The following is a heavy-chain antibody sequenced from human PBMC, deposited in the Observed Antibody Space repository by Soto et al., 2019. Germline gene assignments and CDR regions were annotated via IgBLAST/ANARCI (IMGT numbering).Heavy chain of an antibody. CDR2: VSYDGSIK. V-gene: IGHV3-30*18. CDR3: AKDGSHLAVAGTSPTSYFYGLAV. Sequence: QVQLVESGGGVVQPGRSLRLSCAASGFTFSVYGMHWVRQAPGKGLEWVALVSYDGSIKYYADSVKGRFTISRDNSKNTLYLQRNSLRVEDTAVYYCAKDGSHLAVAGTSPTSYFYGLAVWGQGTKVTVSS. CDR1: GFTFSVYG. D-gene: IGHD6-19*01. J-gene: IGHJ6*02.